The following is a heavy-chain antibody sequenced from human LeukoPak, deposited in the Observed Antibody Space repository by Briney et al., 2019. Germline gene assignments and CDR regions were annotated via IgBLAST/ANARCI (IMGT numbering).Heavy chain of an antibody. CDR3: ARDGQHLD. V-gene: IGHV1-69*04. CDR1: GGTFSSYA. CDR2: IIPILGIA. Sequence: ASVKVSCKASGGTFSSYAISWVRQAPGQRLEWMGRIIPILGIANYVQKFQGRVTITADKSTSTAYMELSSLRSEDTAVYYCARDGQHLDWGQGTLVTVSS. J-gene: IGHJ4*02.